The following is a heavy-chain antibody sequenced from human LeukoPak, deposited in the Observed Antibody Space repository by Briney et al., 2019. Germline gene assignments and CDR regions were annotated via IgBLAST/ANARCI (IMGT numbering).Heavy chain of an antibody. J-gene: IGHJ4*02. CDR1: GFTFGDYA. D-gene: IGHD3-10*01. Sequence: GGSLRLSCTASGFTFGDYAMSWVRQAPGKGLEWVSYISSSSSTIYYADSVKGRFTISRDNAKNSLYLQMNSLRAEDTAVYYCARSDYYYGSGALDYWGQGTLVTVSS. V-gene: IGHV3-48*04. CDR3: ARSDYYYGSGALDY. CDR2: ISSSSSTI.